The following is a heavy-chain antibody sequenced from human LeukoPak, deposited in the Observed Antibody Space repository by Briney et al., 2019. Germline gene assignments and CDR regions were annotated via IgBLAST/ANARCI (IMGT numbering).Heavy chain of an antibody. CDR1: GGSFSCYY. J-gene: IGHJ4*02. D-gene: IGHD2/OR15-2a*01. Sequence: SETLSLTCGVYGGSFSCYYWSWLRQPPGKGVEWIGEINHSGSTNYNPSLKSRASISVNTSKNRFSLNVNSVTAADTAVYFCARHENIIMVPTAHAFDYWGQGALVTVSS. CDR2: INHSGST. CDR3: ARHENIIMVPTAHAFDY. V-gene: IGHV4-34*01.